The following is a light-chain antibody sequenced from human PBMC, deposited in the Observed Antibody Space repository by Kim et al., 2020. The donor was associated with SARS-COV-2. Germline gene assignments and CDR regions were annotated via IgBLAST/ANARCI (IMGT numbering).Light chain of an antibody. CDR2: EDN. V-gene: IGLV6-57*03. J-gene: IGLJ2*01. Sequence: NFMLTQPHSVSESPGKTVTISCTRSSGSIASNYVQWYQQRPGSAPTTVIYEDNQRPSGVPERFSGSIDSSSNSDSLTISALKTEDKADYYCQSYDNNQRVLFGGGTQLTVL. CDR3: QSYDNNQRVL. CDR1: SGSIASNY.